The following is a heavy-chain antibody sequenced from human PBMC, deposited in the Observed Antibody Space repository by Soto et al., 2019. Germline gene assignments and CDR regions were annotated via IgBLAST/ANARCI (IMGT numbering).Heavy chain of an antibody. CDR1: GGSFSGYY. D-gene: IGHD3-9*01. CDR3: ARRLRYFAWIDYVLDY. J-gene: IGHJ4*02. CDR2: INHSGST. V-gene: IGHV4-34*01. Sequence: KPSETLSLTCAVYGGSFSGYYWSWIRQPPGKGLEWIGEINHSGSTNYNPSLKSRVTISVDTSKNQFSPKLSSVTAADTAVYYCARRLRYFAWIDYVLDYRGQGTLVTVSS.